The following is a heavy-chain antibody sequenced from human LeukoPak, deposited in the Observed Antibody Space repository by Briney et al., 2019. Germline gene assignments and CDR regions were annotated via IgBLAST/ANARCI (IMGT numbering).Heavy chain of an antibody. CDR2: VWYDRSNK. Sequence: PGGSLRCSCAASGFTFSDYGMHWVRQAPGKGREWVAGVWYDRSNKYYADSVKGRFTISRDKSKNTVHLQMNSLGVEDTAVYYCTRDLTVATIRTPLQHWGQGTLVTVSS. D-gene: IGHD5-12*01. CDR1: GFTFSDYG. J-gene: IGHJ1*01. V-gene: IGHV3-33*01. CDR3: TRDLTVATIRTPLQH.